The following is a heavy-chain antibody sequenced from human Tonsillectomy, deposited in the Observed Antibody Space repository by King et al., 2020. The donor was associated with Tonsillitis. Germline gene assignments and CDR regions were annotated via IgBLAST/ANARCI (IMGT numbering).Heavy chain of an antibody. D-gene: IGHD6-19*01. Sequence: VQLVESGGGLVQPGRSLRLSCAASGFTFDDYAMHWVRQATGKGLEWVSGISWNSGSITYAESVRGRFTISRENAKNSLYLQMNSLRAEDTALYYCAKYNSGWYSLPSGHFQHWGQGTLVTVSS. J-gene: IGHJ1*01. CDR2: ISWNSGSI. V-gene: IGHV3-9*01. CDR1: GFTFDDYA. CDR3: AKYNSGWYSLPSGHFQH.